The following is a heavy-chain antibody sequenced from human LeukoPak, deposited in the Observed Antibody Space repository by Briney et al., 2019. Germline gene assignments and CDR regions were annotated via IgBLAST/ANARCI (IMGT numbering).Heavy chain of an antibody. J-gene: IGHJ6*02. Sequence: ETGGSLRLSCAVSGFTFSSYWMSWVRQAPGKGLEWVANINQDGSEKYYVDSLKGRFTISRDNAKNSLYLQMNSLRAEDTAVYYCVFSSWAGAIVLNYYGMDVWGQGTTVTVSS. V-gene: IGHV3-7*03. D-gene: IGHD2-2*01. CDR2: INQDGSEK. CDR3: VFSSWAGAIVLNYYGMDV. CDR1: GFTFSSYW.